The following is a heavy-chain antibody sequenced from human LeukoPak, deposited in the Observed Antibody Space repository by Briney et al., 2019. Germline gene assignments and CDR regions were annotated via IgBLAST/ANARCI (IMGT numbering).Heavy chain of an antibody. Sequence: GGSLRLSCTASGFTFGDYAMSWVRQAPGKGQEWVGFIRSKSYGGTTEYAASVKGRFTISRDDSKSIAYLQMNSLKTEDTAVYYCTRAEYYYDSSGYYLSDNWFDPWGQGTLVTVSS. J-gene: IGHJ5*02. CDR1: GFTFGDYA. CDR2: IRSKSYGGTT. CDR3: TRAEYYYDSSGYYLSDNWFDP. D-gene: IGHD3-22*01. V-gene: IGHV3-49*04.